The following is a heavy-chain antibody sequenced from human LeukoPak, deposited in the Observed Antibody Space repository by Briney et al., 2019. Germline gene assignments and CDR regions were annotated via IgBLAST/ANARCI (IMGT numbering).Heavy chain of an antibody. D-gene: IGHD6-19*01. CDR2: IRSKAYGATP. Sequence: GGSLRLSCTASGLTFGDYGIIWVRQAPGKGLEWVGFIRSKAYGATPEYAASVKGRFTISRDDSQSIAYLQMDSLKSEDTALYYCSRGSHTRGWSDFDFWGQGILVIVSS. CDR1: GLTFGDYG. J-gene: IGHJ4*02. V-gene: IGHV3-49*04. CDR3: SRGSHTRGWSDFDF.